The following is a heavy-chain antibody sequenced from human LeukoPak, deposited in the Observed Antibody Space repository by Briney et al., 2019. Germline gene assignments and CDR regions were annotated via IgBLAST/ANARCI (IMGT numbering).Heavy chain of an antibody. D-gene: IGHD4-23*01. CDR2: IKQDGSEK. J-gene: IGHJ2*01. V-gene: IGHV3-7*05. Sequence: GGSLRLSCAASGFAFSSYWMTWVRQAPGKGLEWVANIKQDGSEKYYVDSVKGRFTISRDNAKNSLYLQMISLRAEATAVYYCARAGGNLDLYFDLWGRGTLVTVSS. CDR3: ARAGGNLDLYFDL. CDR1: GFAFSSYW.